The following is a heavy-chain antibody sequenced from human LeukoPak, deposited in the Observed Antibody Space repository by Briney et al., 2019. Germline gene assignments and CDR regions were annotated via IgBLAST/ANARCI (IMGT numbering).Heavy chain of an antibody. CDR1: GGSISSYY. CDR2: INHSGNA. V-gene: IGHV4-34*01. J-gene: IGHJ4*02. D-gene: IGHD4-17*01. Sequence: SETLSLTCTVSGGSISSYYWTWIRQPPGKGLEWIGEINHSGNANYNPSLKSRVTISLDMSENHFSLKLTSVTAADTAVYYCARGQGTVTTHWGQGTLVTVSS. CDR3: ARGQGTVTTH.